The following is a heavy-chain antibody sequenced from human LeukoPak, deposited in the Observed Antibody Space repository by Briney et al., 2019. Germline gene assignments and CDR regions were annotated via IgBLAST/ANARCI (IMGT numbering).Heavy chain of an antibody. D-gene: IGHD6-13*01. CDR2: IITNGGST. Sequence: PGGSLRLSCAASGFTFSSYAMRWVPQAPGEGLEWVSAIITNGGSTYFPASVKGRFTITRDNSKNTPDVAMNSLRPEDTAVYYCVKGSAGSRPYYFDYWGQGTLLTVSS. CDR1: GFTFSSYA. CDR3: VKGSAGSRPYYFDY. V-gene: IGHV3-23*01. J-gene: IGHJ4*02.